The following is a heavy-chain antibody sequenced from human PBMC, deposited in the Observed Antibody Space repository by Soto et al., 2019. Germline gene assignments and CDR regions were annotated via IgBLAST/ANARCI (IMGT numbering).Heavy chain of an antibody. D-gene: IGHD6-19*01. Sequence: QVQLVESGGGVVQPGRSLRLSCAASGFTFSSYGMHWVRQAPGKGLEWVAVISYDGSNKYYADSVKGRFTISRDNSKNTLYLQMNSLRAEDTAVYYCAKVTHSSGWENFDYWGQGTLVTVSS. CDR3: AKVTHSSGWENFDY. J-gene: IGHJ4*02. CDR2: ISYDGSNK. CDR1: GFTFSSYG. V-gene: IGHV3-30*18.